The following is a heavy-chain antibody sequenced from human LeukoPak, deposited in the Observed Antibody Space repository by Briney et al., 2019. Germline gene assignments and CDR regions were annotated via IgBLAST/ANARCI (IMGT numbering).Heavy chain of an antibody. D-gene: IGHD3-10*01. J-gene: IGHJ4*02. CDR2: VSYAGGIK. CDR3: AKDGGSGTYSLDY. CDR1: GFTFNTYN. Sequence: GGSLRLSCAASGFTFNTYNMHWVRQFPGKGLEWVAFVSYAGGIKYYADSVKGRFTISRDNSNNTLYLQLNSLRPEGTAVYSCAKDGGSGTYSLDYWGQGTLVTVSS. V-gene: IGHV3-30*02.